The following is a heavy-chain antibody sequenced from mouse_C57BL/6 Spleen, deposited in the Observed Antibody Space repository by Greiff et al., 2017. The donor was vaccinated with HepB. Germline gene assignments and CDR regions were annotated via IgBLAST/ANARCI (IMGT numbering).Heavy chain of an antibody. J-gene: IGHJ1*03. V-gene: IGHV3-6*01. Sequence: EVQLQQSGPGLVKPSQSLSLTCSVTGYSITSGYYWNWIRQFPGNKLEWMGYISYDGSNNYNPSLKNRISITRDTSKNQFFLKLNSLTTEDTATYYCARGDYGYFDVWGTGTTVTVSS. CDR3: ARGDYGYFDV. CDR2: ISYDGSN. CDR1: GYSITSGYY.